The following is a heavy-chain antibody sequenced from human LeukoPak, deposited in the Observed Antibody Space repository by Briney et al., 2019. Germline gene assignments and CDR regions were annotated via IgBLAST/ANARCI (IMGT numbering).Heavy chain of an antibody. Sequence: GGSLRLSCAASGFTFSNSVMHWVRQAPGKGLEWVAGISDDGSSEHYADSVKGRFTISRDNSDNTLYVQMNSLRVGDTAVYYCAREGYGSGHCAAFGIWGQGTLVTVSS. CDR1: GFTFSNSV. D-gene: IGHD2-15*01. CDR3: AREGYGSGHCAAFGI. V-gene: IGHV3-30*04. CDR2: ISDDGSSE. J-gene: IGHJ3*02.